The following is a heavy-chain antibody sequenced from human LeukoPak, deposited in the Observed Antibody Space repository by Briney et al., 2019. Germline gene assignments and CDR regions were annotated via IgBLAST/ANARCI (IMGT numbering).Heavy chain of an antibody. Sequence: PSETLSLTCAVYDGSFSGYWWSWIRQPPGKGLEWIGEINDSGTTNYDPSLKSRVTISIDTSKNQFSLNLSSVTAADTAVYYCASRQRWSQGTLVTVSS. D-gene: IGHD6-6*01. CDR3: ASRQR. CDR2: INDSGTT. CDR1: DGSFSGYW. V-gene: IGHV4-34*01. J-gene: IGHJ4*02.